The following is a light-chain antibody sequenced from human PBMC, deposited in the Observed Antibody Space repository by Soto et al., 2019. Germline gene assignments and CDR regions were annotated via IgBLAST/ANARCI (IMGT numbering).Light chain of an antibody. V-gene: IGLV1-44*01. J-gene: IGLJ2*01. CDR2: GNN. CDR3: AAWDDRLNVVL. Sequence: QSVLTQPPSASWTPGQRVTISCSGSRSNIGSHTVNWYHQLPGTAPTGLNYGNNQRPSGVPDRFSGSKSGTSASLSFSVLQSEDEGDYYCAAWDDRLNVVLFGGGTKLSVL. CDR1: RSNIGSHT.